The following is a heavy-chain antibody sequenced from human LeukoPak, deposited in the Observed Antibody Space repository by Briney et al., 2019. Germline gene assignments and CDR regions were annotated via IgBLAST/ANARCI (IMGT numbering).Heavy chain of an antibody. V-gene: IGHV3-23*01. CDR2: ISGSGGST. CDR3: AKDHGSGSYHFDY. CDR1: GFTFSSYA. Sequence: GGSLRLSCAASGFTFSSYAMSWVRQAPGKGLGWVSVISGSGGSTYYADSVKGRFTISRDNSKNTLYLQMNSLRAEDTAVYYCAKDHGSGSYHFDYWGQGTLVTVSS. J-gene: IGHJ4*02. D-gene: IGHD3-10*01.